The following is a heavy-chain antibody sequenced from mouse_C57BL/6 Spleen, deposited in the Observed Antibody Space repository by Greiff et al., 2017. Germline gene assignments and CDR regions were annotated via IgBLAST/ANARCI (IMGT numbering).Heavy chain of an antibody. V-gene: IGHV1-55*01. J-gene: IGHJ2*01. CDR1: GYTFTSYW. Sequence: VQLQQPGAELVKPGASVKMSCKASGYTFTSYWITWVKQRPGQGLEWIGDIYPGSGSTNYNEKFKSKATLTVDTSSSTAYMQLSSLTSEDSAVYYCARVGVVGHYFDYWGQGTTLTVSS. CDR2: IYPGSGST. D-gene: IGHD1-1*01. CDR3: ARVGVVGHYFDY.